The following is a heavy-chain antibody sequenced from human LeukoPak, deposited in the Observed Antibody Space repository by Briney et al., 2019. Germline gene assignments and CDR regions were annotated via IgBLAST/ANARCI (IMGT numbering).Heavy chain of an antibody. CDR3: ARDRNYYGSGRRHYYYYGMDV. CDR1: GGSISSYY. J-gene: IGHJ6*02. CDR2: INTSGST. Sequence: PSETLSLTCTVSGGSISSYYWSWIRQPAGKGLEWIGRINTSGSTNYNPSLKSRVTMSVDTSKNQFSLKLSSVTAADTAVYYCARDRNYYGSGRRHYYYYGMDVWGQGTTVTVSS. V-gene: IGHV4-4*07. D-gene: IGHD3-10*01.